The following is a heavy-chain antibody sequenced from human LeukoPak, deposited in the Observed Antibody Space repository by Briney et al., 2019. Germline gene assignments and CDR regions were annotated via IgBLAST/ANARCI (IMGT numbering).Heavy chain of an antibody. CDR1: GFTFDDYA. CDR2: ISWNSGSI. V-gene: IGHV3-9*01. Sequence: PGGSLRLSCAASGFTFDDYAMHWVRQAPGKGLEWVSGISWNSGSIGYADSVKGRFTISRDNAKNSLYLQMNSLRAEDTALYYCARGGYSFDYLGQGTLVTVSS. CDR3: ARGGYSFDY. D-gene: IGHD5-12*01. J-gene: IGHJ4*02.